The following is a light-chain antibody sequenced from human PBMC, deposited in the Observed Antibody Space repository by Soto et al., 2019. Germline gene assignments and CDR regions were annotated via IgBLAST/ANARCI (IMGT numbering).Light chain of an antibody. V-gene: IGKV1-5*01. CDR3: QQSYSSPPT. CDR2: DVS. J-gene: IGKJ1*01. CDR1: QSIGDS. Sequence: DIQMTQSPSTLSASVGDRVTITCRASQSIGDSLAWYQQKPGKAPYLLISDVSSLERGVPSRFSGSGSGTEFTLTISSMQPDDFATYYCQQSYSSPPTFGQGTKVEIK.